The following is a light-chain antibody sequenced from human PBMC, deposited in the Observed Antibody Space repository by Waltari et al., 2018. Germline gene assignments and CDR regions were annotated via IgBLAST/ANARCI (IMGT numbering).Light chain of an antibody. CDR1: QSVSSN. Sequence: EIVMTQSPATLSVSPGERATLSCRASQSVSSNLAWYQQKLGQAPRLLIYGASTRATGIPARFSGSGSGTEFTLTISSLQYEDFAVYYCQQYNNWPLTFGGGTKVEIK. CDR2: GAS. J-gene: IGKJ4*01. CDR3: QQYNNWPLT. V-gene: IGKV3-15*01.